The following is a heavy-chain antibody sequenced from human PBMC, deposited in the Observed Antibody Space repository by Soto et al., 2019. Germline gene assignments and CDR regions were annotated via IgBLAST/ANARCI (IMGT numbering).Heavy chain of an antibody. D-gene: IGHD2-15*01. V-gene: IGHV1-69*01. J-gene: IGHJ6*02. CDR2: IIPIFGTA. CDR1: GGTFSSYA. CDR3: ARGVGVVVAAGLQDYYYGMDV. Sequence: QVQLVQSGAEVKKPGSSVKVSCKASGGTFSSYAISWVRQAPGQGLEWMGGIIPIFGTANYAQKFQGRVTITADESTSTAYMELSSLRSEDTAVYYCARGVGVVVAAGLQDYYYGMDVWGQGTTVTVSS.